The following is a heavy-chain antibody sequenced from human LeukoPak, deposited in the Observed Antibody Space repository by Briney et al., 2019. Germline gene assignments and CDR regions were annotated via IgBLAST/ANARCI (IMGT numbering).Heavy chain of an antibody. CDR3: VREGNELLSKNFDY. CDR2: INPHSGGT. Sequence: ASVEVSCKASGFTFTGYYIHWVRQAPGQGLEWMGYINPHSGGTSSPQKFQGRVTMTTDTSISAAYMELSSLISDDTAMYYCVREGNELLSKNFDYWGQGTLVTVSS. J-gene: IGHJ4*02. V-gene: IGHV1-2*02. CDR1: GFTFTGYY. D-gene: IGHD2-21*02.